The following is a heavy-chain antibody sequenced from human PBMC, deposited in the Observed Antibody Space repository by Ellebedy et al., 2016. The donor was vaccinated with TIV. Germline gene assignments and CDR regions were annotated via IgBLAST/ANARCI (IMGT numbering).Heavy chain of an antibody. Sequence: GGSLRLXXAASGFTFSTYWMSWVRQAPGKGLEWVANIKQDGSGKYCVDSVKGRFTISRDNAKNSLSLQMNSLRAEDTAVYYCARYESASLVIEYWGQGTLVTVSS. D-gene: IGHD4-23*01. V-gene: IGHV3-7*01. CDR2: IKQDGSGK. CDR3: ARYESASLVIEY. J-gene: IGHJ4*02. CDR1: GFTFSTYW.